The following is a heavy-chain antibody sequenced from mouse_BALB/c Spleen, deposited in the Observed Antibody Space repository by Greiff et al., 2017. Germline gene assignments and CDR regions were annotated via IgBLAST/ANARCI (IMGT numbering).Heavy chain of an antibody. V-gene: IGHV5-12-2*01. CDR3: ARDSLPGAMDY. Sequence: DVQLVESGGGLVQPGGSLKLSCAASGFTFSSYTMSWVRQTPEKRLEWVAYISNGGGSTYYPDTVKGRFTISRDNAKNTLYLQMSSLKSEDTAMYYCARDSLPGAMDYWGQGTSVTVSS. CDR2: ISNGGGST. CDR1: GFTFSSYT. J-gene: IGHJ4*01. D-gene: IGHD1-2*01.